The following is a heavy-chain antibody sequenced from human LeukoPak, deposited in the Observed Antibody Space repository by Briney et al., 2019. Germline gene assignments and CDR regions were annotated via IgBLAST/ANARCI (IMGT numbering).Heavy chain of an antibody. CDR1: GFTFTTYW. D-gene: IGHD6-13*01. CDR2: INGDGSNS. CDR3: ARDYLVAAAGTYY. Sequence: GGSLRLSCVASGFTFTTYWMHWVRQAPGKGLVWVSRINGDGSNSNYADSVKGRFTISRDNAKNSLYLQMNSLRAEDTAVYYCARDYLVAAAGTYYWGQGTLVTVSS. J-gene: IGHJ4*02. V-gene: IGHV3-74*01.